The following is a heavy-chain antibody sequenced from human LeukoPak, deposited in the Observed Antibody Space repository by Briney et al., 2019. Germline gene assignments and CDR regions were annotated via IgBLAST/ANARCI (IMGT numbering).Heavy chain of an antibody. Sequence: GGSLRLYCAASGFTFRNYAMSWVRQAPGKGLEWVSGISAGGTNTYYADSVKGRFTISRDNSKNTLFAQMNSLRGEDTAVYFCARNSLGYCSGDNCYSSWYLDLWGRGNLVTVSS. CDR3: ARNSLGYCSGDNCYSSWYLDL. CDR1: GFTFRNYA. V-gene: IGHV3-23*01. D-gene: IGHD2-15*01. J-gene: IGHJ2*01. CDR2: ISAGGTNT.